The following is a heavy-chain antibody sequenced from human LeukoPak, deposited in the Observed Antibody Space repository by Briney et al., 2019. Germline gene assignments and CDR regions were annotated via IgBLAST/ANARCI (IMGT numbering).Heavy chain of an antibody. CDR1: GYTFTSYA. D-gene: IGHD2-15*01. J-gene: IGHJ3*02. CDR2: INAGNGNT. CDR3: AGLGYCSGGSCYPDSFDI. V-gene: IGHV1-3*01. Sequence: ASVKVSCKASGYTFTSYAMHWVRQAPGQRLEWMGWINAGNGNTKYSQKFQGRVTITRDTSASTAYMELSSLRSEDTAVYYCAGLGYCSGGSCYPDSFDIWGQGTMVTVSS.